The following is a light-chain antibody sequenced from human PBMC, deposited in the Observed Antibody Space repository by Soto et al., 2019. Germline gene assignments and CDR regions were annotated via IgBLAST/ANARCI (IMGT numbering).Light chain of an antibody. CDR2: GNS. V-gene: IGLV1-40*01. CDR3: SSYAGRNNLL. J-gene: IGLJ2*01. CDR1: SSNIGAGYD. Sequence: QSALTQPPSVSGAPGQRVTISCTGSSSNIGAGYDVHWYQQLPGTAPKLLIYGNSNRPSGVPDRFSGSKSGTSASLAITGLQAEDEADYYCSSYAGRNNLLFGGGTKLTVL.